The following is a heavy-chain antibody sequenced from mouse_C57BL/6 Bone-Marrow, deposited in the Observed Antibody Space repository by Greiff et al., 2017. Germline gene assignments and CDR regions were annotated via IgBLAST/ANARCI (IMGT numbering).Heavy chain of an antibody. J-gene: IGHJ3*01. CDR3: ARGAY. CDR1: GYTFTSYW. V-gene: IGHV1-59*01. CDR2: IDPSDSYT. Sequence: QVHVKQPGAELVRPGTSVKLSCKASGYTFTSYWMHWVKQRPGQGLEWLGVIDPSDSYTNYNQKFKGKATLTVDTSSSTAYMQLSSLTSEDSAVYYCARGAYWGQGTLVTVSA.